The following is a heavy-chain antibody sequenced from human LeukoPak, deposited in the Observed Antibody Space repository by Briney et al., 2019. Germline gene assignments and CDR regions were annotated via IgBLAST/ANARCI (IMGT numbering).Heavy chain of an antibody. CDR1: GFTFSSYS. CDR3: ARSLLTGFDAFDI. Sequence: PGGSLRLSCAASGFTFSSYSMNWVRQAPGKGLEWVSSISSSSSYIYYADSVKGRFTISRDNAKNSLYLQMNSLRAEDTAVYYCARSLLTGFDAFDIWGQGTMVTVSS. V-gene: IGHV3-21*01. J-gene: IGHJ3*02. CDR2: ISSSSSYI. D-gene: IGHD2-15*01.